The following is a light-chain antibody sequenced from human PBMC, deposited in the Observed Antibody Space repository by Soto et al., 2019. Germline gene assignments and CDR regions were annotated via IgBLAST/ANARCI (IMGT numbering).Light chain of an antibody. V-gene: IGLV2-14*02. CDR3: SAHSPGGTLQI. CDR1: SSDVGSYTL. J-gene: IGLJ7*01. Sequence: QSALTQPASVSGSPGQSITISCTGTSSDVGSYTLVSWYQQHPGKAPKLMIFEASKRPSGVSHRFSGSKSGNTASLTISGLQAEDEADYYCSAHSPGGTLQIFGRGTQLTVL. CDR2: EAS.